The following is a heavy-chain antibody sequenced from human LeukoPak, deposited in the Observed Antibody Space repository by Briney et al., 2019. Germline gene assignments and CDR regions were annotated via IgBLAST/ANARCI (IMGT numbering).Heavy chain of an antibody. V-gene: IGHV3-11*01. J-gene: IGHJ4*02. D-gene: IGHD3-10*01. CDR3: ARARFGEPSPYYFDY. CDR2: ISSSGSTI. CDR1: GFTFSDYY. Sequence: PGGSLRLPCAASGFTFSDYYMSWIRQAPGKGLEWVSYISSSGSTIYYADSVKGRFTISRDNAKNSPYLQVNSLRAEDTAVYYCARARFGEPSPYYFDYWGQGTLVTVSS.